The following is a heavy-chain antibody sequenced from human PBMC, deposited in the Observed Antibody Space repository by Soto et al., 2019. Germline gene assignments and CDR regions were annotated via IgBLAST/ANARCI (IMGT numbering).Heavy chain of an antibody. CDR3: ARHGDGGPDYFDY. CDR2: IYYSEST. V-gene: IGHV4-39*01. Sequence: QLQLQESGPGLVKPSETLSLTCTVSGGSISSSNYYWGWIRQPPGKGLEWIGSIYYSESTYYNPSLKSRVNMSVDTPKTQFPLMLSSVTAADPAVYYCARHGDGGPDYFDYWGQGTLVTVSS. J-gene: IGHJ4*02. CDR1: GGSISSSNYY. D-gene: IGHD4-17*01.